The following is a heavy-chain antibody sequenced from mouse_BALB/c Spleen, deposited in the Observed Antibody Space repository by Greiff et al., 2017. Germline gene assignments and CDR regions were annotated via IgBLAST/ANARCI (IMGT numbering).Heavy chain of an antibody. CDR3: ARDLNYYGSSFYWYFDV. CDR1: GFTFTDYY. CDR2: IRNKANGYTT. V-gene: IGHV7-3*02. Sequence: EVQLQESGGGLVQPGGSLRLSCAISGFTFTDYYMSWVRQPPGKALEWLGFIRNKANGYTTEYSASVKGRFTISRDNSQSILYLQMNTLRAEDSATYYCARDLNYYGSSFYWYFDVWGAGTTVTVSS. J-gene: IGHJ1*01. D-gene: IGHD1-1*01.